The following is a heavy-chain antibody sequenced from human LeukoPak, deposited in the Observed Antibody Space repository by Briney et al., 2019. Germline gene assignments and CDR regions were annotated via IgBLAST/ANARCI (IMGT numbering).Heavy chain of an antibody. D-gene: IGHD3-22*01. CDR2: IKSKTDGGTT. CDR3: TTEAGITMIVEDY. Sequence: PGGSLRLSCAASGFTFSSYEMNWVRQAPGKGLEWVGRIKSKTDGGTTDYAAPVKGRFTISRDDSKNTLYLQMNSLKTEDTAVYYCTTEAGITMIVEDYWGQGTLVTVSS. V-gene: IGHV3-15*01. J-gene: IGHJ4*02. CDR1: GFTFSSYE.